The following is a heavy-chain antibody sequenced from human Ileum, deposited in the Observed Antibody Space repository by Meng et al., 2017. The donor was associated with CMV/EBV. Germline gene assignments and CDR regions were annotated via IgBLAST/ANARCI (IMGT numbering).Heavy chain of an antibody. J-gene: IGHJ4*02. CDR3: ARASPQRRFLSY. CDR2: ISHVGDT. Sequence: QVQLQQWGAGLLKPSENLSLMRAVYSGAFSEYKWTWIRQPPGKGLEWIGEISHVGDTNYNPSLRGRVTISVDMSKKQFSLNLASVTAADTAIYYCARASPQRRFLSYWGQGTLVTVAS. V-gene: IGHV4-34*01. CDR1: SGAFSEYK. D-gene: IGHD3-3*01.